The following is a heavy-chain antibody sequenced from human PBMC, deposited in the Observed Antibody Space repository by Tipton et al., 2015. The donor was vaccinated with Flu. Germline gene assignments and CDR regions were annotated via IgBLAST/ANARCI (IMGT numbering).Heavy chain of an antibody. V-gene: IGHV4-39*07. CDR2: IYYSGST. CDR3: ARESPELELGGLDI. CDR1: GGSISSSSYN. J-gene: IGHJ3*02. D-gene: IGHD1-7*01. Sequence: TLSLTCTVSGGSISSSSYNWGWIRQPPGKGLEWIGSIYYSGSTYYNPSLKSRVTISVDTSKNQFSLKLSSVTAADTAVYYCARESPELELGGLDIWGQGTMVTVSS.